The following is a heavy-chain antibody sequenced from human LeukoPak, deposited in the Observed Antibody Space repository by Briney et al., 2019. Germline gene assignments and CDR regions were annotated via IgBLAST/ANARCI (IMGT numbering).Heavy chain of an antibody. CDR1: GGSFSGYY. Sequence: PSETLSLTCAVYGGSFSGYYWSWIRQPPGKGLEWIGEINHSGSTNYNPSLKSRVTISADTSKNQFSLKLSSVTAADTAVYYCARGLYSSSSRGLDYWGQGTLVTVSS. CDR2: INHSGST. CDR3: ARGLYSSSSRGLDY. D-gene: IGHD6-6*01. V-gene: IGHV4-34*01. J-gene: IGHJ4*02.